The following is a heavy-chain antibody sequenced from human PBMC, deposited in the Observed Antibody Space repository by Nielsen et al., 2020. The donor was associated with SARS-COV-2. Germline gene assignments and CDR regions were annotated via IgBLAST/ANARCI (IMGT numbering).Heavy chain of an antibody. CDR3: ARHSSNMADYYGLDV. Sequence: GESLKISCKGFGYTFDSYWIGWVRQMPGKGLEWMGIIFPDDSDTRYSPSFQGQVIISVDRSTRTTFLQWNSLKASDTAMYYCARHSSNMADYYGLDVWGQGTTVTVSS. V-gene: IGHV5-51*01. CDR1: GYTFDSYW. CDR2: IFPDDSDT. J-gene: IGHJ6*02. D-gene: IGHD5-24*01.